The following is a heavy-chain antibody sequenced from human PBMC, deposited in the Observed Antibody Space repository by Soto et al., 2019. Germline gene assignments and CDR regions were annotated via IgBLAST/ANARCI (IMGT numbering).Heavy chain of an antibody. V-gene: IGHV3-30-3*01. D-gene: IGHD1-1*01. CDR1: GFTFSSYA. Sequence: GGSLRLSCAASGFTFSSYAMHWVRQAPGKGLEWVAVISYDGSNKYYADSVKGRFTISRDNSKNTLYLQMNSLRAEDTAVYYCARVELSDAFDIWGQGTMVTVSS. CDR2: ISYDGSNK. J-gene: IGHJ3*02. CDR3: ARVELSDAFDI.